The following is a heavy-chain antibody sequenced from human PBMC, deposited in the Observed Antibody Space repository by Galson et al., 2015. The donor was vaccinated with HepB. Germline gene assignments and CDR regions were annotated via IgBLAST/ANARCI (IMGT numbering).Heavy chain of an antibody. J-gene: IGHJ4*02. D-gene: IGHD2-15*01. Sequence: SLRLSCAASGFTFSTYTMHWVRQAPGKGLEWVAVITYDGSNKYYADSVKGRFTISRDNSKNTLYLQMNSLRAEDTAVYYCARDPAHDIYCRGGSCDFSGVVYWGQGTLVTVSS. CDR1: GFTFSTYT. V-gene: IGHV3-30-3*01. CDR2: ITYDGSNK. CDR3: ARDPAHDIYCRGGSCDFSGVVY.